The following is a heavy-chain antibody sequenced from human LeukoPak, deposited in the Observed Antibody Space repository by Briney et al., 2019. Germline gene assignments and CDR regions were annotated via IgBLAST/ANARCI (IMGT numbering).Heavy chain of an antibody. D-gene: IGHD3-10*01. CDR2: ISWNSGSI. V-gene: IGHV3-9*01. CDR1: GFTFDDYA. Sequence: GGSLRLSCAASGFTFDDYATHWARHAPGDGREWVSGISWNSGSIGYADSVKGRFTISRDNAKNSLYLQMNSLRAEDTAVYYCARAVTMVRGVYYFDYWGQGTLVTVSS. J-gene: IGHJ4*02. CDR3: ARAVTMVRGVYYFDY.